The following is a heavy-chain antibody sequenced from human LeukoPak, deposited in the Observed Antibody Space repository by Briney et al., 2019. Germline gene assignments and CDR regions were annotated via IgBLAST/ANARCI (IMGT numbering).Heavy chain of an antibody. Sequence: GASVKVSCKASGYTFTSYDINWVRQATGQGLEWMGWMNPNSGNTGYAQKFQGRVTMTRNTSISTAYMELSSLRSEDTAVYYCARGRWLRHYSDYWGQGTLVTVSS. V-gene: IGHV1-8*01. D-gene: IGHD5-12*01. CDR2: MNPNSGNT. CDR1: GYTFTSYD. CDR3: ARGRWLRHYSDY. J-gene: IGHJ4*02.